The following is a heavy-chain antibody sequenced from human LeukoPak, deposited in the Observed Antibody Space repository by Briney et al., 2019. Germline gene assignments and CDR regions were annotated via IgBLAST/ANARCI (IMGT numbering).Heavy chain of an antibody. Sequence: SETLSLTCTVSGGSLSSSSYYCGWIRQTPGRGLEWIASIYHSGSTYYNPSLKSRVTISVDTSKNHSSLMLSSVSGADTAVYYCARGSYSRSYHTFDYWGQGTLVTVSS. CDR3: ARGSYSRSYHTFDY. CDR2: IYHSGST. J-gene: IGHJ4*02. CDR1: GGSLSSSSYY. V-gene: IGHV4-39*02. D-gene: IGHD1-26*01.